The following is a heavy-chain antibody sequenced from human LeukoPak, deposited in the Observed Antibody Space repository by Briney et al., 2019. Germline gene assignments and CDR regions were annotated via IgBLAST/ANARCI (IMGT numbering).Heavy chain of an antibody. CDR1: GFTFSNYG. D-gene: IGHD3-10*01. CDR2: ISSTTTTI. J-gene: IGHJ6*02. V-gene: IGHV3-48*02. CDR3: ARDRDGFGELLPYYYYYGMDV. Sequence: GGSLRLSCAASGFTFSNYGINWVRQAPGKGLEWVSYISSTTTTIHYADSVKGRFTISRDNAKNSVYLQMNSLRDEDTAVYYCARDRDGFGELLPYYYYYGMDVWGQGTTVTVSS.